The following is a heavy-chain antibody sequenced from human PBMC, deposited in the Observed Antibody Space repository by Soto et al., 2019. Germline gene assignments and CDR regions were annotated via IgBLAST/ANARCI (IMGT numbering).Heavy chain of an antibody. D-gene: IGHD3-16*02. CDR3: ARAHYDYIWGSYRPVDY. J-gene: IGHJ4*02. CDR1: GDSVSSNSAA. Sequence: QVQLQQSGPGLVKPSQTLSLTCAISGDSVSSNSAAWNWIRQSPSRGLEWLGRTYYRSKWYNDYAVSVKSRITINPDTSKNQFSLQLNSVTPEDTAVYYCARAHYDYIWGSYRPVDYWGQGTLVTVSS. CDR2: TYYRSKWYN. V-gene: IGHV6-1*01.